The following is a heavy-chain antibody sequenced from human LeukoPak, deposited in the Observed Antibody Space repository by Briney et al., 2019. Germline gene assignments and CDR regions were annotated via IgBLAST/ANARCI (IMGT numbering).Heavy chain of an antibody. CDR2: ISGSGGST. CDR1: GFTFSSYA. CDR3: ARGLGYCSSTSCYNWFDP. J-gene: IGHJ5*02. Sequence: PGGSLRLSCAASGFTFSSYAMSWVRQAPGKGLEWVSAISGSGGSTYYADSVKGRFTISRDNSKNTLYLQMNSLRAEDTAVYYCARGLGYCSSTSCYNWFDPWGQGTLVTVSS. D-gene: IGHD2-2*01. V-gene: IGHV3-23*01.